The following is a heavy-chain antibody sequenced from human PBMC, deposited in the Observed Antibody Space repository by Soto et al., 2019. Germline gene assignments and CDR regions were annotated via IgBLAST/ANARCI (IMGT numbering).Heavy chain of an antibody. D-gene: IGHD2-15*01. CDR1: GYSFTSYW. V-gene: IGHV5-51*07. CDR3: ASPHCSGGSCYSIAY. J-gene: IGHJ4*02. CDR2: IYPGDSDT. Sequence: GESLKISCKGSGYSFTSYWIGWVHQMPGKGLEWMGIIYPGDSDTRYSPSFQGQVTISADKSISTAYLQWSSLKASDTAMYYCASPHCSGGSCYSIAYWGQGTLVTVSS.